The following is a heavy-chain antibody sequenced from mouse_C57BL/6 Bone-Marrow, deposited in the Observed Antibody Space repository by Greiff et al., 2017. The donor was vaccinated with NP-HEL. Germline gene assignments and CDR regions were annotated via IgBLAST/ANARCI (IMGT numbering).Heavy chain of an antibody. CDR3: TGGTTVVAGGYFDY. Sequence: EVKLVESGGGLVQPGGSMKLSCVASGFTFSNYWMNWVRQSPEKGLEWVAQIRLKSDNYATHYAESVKGRFTISRDDSKSSVYLQMNNLRAEDTGIYYCTGGTTVVAGGYFDYWGQGTTRTVSS. CDR2: IRLKSDNYAT. D-gene: IGHD1-1*01. CDR1: GFTFSNYW. V-gene: IGHV6-3*01. J-gene: IGHJ2*01.